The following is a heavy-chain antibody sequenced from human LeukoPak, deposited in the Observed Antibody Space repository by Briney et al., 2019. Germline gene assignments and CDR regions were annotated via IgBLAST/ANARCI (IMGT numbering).Heavy chain of an antibody. J-gene: IGHJ5*02. CDR1: GYSIGSGHY. V-gene: IGHV4-38-2*02. Sequence: SETLSLTCSVSGYSIGSGHYWGWIRQPPGKGLEWIGEINHSGSTNYNPSLKSRVTISVDTSKNQFSLKLSSVTAADTAVYYCARGRKGYSSSWLYNWFDPWGQGTLVTVSS. D-gene: IGHD6-13*01. CDR3: ARGRKGYSSSWLYNWFDP. CDR2: INHSGST.